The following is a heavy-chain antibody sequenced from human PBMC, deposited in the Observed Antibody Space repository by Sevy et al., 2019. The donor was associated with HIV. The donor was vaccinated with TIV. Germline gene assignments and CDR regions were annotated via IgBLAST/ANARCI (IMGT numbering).Heavy chain of an antibody. J-gene: IGHJ4*02. V-gene: IGHV3-7*01. D-gene: IGHD4-17*01. CDR3: ARDWKMTTVVKVFDY. CDR1: GFTFSSYW. CDR2: IKKDGSEK. Sequence: GGSLRLSCAASGFTFSSYWMSWVRQAPGKGLEWVATIKKDGSEKYYVDSVKGRFTISRDNAKNSLYLQMNSLRAEDTAVYYCARDWKMTTVVKVFDYWGQGTLVTVSS.